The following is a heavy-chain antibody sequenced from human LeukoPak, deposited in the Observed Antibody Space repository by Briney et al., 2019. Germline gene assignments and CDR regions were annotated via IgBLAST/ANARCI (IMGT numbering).Heavy chain of an antibody. V-gene: IGHV3-74*01. J-gene: IGHJ3*02. CDR1: GFTFSSYW. CDR3: ARRNRQDASDI. CDR2: INSDGSST. Sequence: PGGSLRLSCAAYGFTFSSYWMHWVRQAPGKGLVWVSRINSDGSSTSYADSVKGRFTISRDNAKNTLYLQMNSLRAEDTAVYYCARRNRQDASDIWGQGTMVTVSS.